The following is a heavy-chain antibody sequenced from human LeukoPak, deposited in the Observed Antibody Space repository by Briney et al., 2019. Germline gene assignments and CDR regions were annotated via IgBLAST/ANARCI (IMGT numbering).Heavy chain of an antibody. CDR1: GGSISLSY. V-gene: IGHV4-59*12. D-gene: IGHD3-22*01. J-gene: IGHJ6*02. CDR2: IHYSGTT. Sequence: PSETLSLTCSVSGGSISLSYWNWIRQPPGKGLEWIAYIHYSGTTNYSPSLESRVTISLDTSKNQFSLKLSSVTAADTAVYYCARDREIVVVKEVYGMDVWGQGTTVTVSS. CDR3: ARDREIVVVKEVYGMDV.